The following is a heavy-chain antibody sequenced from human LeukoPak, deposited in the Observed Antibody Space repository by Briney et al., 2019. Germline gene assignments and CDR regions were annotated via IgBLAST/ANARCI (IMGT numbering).Heavy chain of an antibody. Sequence: PGGSLRLSCAASGFTVSSNYMSWVRQAPGKGLGWVSVIYSGGSTYYADSVKGRFTISRDNSKNTLYLQMNSLRAEDTAVYYCARGASGASEAFDIWGQGTMVTVSS. CDR2: IYSGGST. V-gene: IGHV3-53*01. CDR3: ARGASGASEAFDI. CDR1: GFTVSSNY. D-gene: IGHD1-26*01. J-gene: IGHJ3*02.